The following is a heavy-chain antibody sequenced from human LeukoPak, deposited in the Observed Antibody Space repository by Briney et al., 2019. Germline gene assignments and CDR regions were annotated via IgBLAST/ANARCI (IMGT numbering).Heavy chain of an antibody. Sequence: ASVKVSCKASGDTFSDYTISWVRQAPGQGLEWMGWISAYNGNTNYAQKLQGRVTMTTDTSTSTAYMELRSLRSDDTAVYYCASYLSITVVRGGNWFDPWGQGTLVTVSS. CDR3: ASYLSITVVRGGNWFDP. CDR1: GDTFSDYT. D-gene: IGHD3-10*01. CDR2: ISAYNGNT. J-gene: IGHJ5*02. V-gene: IGHV1-18*01.